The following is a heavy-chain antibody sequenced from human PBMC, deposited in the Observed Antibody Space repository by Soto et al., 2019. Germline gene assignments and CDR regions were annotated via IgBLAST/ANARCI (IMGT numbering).Heavy chain of an antibody. CDR2: IIPIFGTA. D-gene: IGHD6-13*01. J-gene: IGHJ4*02. CDR3: ARDRFSSSWYSGFDY. CDR1: GGTFSSYA. V-gene: IGHV1-69*01. Sequence: QVQLVQSGAEVKKPGSSVKVSCKASGGTFSSYAISWVRQAPGQGLEWMGGIIPIFGTANYAQKFQGRVTITADESPSTAYMELSSLRSEDTAVYYCARDRFSSSWYSGFDYWGQGTLVTVSS.